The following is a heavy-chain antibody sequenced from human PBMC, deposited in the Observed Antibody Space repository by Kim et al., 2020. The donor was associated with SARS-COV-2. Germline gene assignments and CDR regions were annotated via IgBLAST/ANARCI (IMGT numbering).Heavy chain of an antibody. CDR2: INHSGST. D-gene: IGHD2-2*01. CDR3: ARGCKAADIVVVPAAIRGIWYFDL. CDR1: GGSFSGYY. Sequence: SETLSLTCAVYGGSFSGYYWSWIRQPPGKGLEWIGEINHSGSTNYNPSLKSRVTISVDTSKNQFSLKLGSVTAADTAVYYCARGCKAADIVVVPAAIRGIWYFDLWGRGTLVTVSS. V-gene: IGHV4-34*01. J-gene: IGHJ2*01.